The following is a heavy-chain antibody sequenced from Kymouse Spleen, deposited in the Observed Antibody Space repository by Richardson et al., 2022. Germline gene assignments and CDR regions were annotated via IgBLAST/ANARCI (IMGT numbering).Heavy chain of an antibody. V-gene: IGHV4-34*01. J-gene: IGHJ6*02. CDR3: ARYCSGGSCYSNYYYYGMDV. Sequence: QVQLQQWGAGLLKPSETLSLTCAVYGGSFSGYYWSWIRQPPGKGLEWIGEINHSGSTNYNPSLKSRVTISVDTSKNQFSLKLSSVTAADTAVYYCARYCSGGSCYSNYYYYGMDVWGQGTTVTVSS. D-gene: IGHD2-15*01. CDR2: INHSGST. CDR1: GGSFSGYY.